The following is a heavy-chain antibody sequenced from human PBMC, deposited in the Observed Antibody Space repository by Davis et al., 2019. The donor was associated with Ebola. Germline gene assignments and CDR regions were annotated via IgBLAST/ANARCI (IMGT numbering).Heavy chain of an antibody. CDR1: GFNFDVYA. CDR3: AKGGDFPTSSLNHFYYGVDA. CDR2: INWNSAFI. Sequence: SLRLSCRASGFNFDVYAIHWVRQAPGKGLEWVAGINWNSAFIVYVDSVKGRFTIPRDNAKNSVYLQMNNLRVEDTALYYCAKGGDFPTSSLNHFYYGVDAWGRGNTVTVAS. D-gene: IGHD2-2*01. J-gene: IGHJ6*02. V-gene: IGHV3-9*01.